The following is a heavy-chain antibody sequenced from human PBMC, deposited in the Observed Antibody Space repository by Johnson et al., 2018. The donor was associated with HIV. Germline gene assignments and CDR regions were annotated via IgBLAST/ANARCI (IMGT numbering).Heavy chain of an antibody. J-gene: IGHJ3*02. CDR2: ISYDGSNK. Sequence: QVQLVESGGGVVQPGRSLRLSCAASGFTFSSYAMHWVRQAPGKGLEWVAVISYDGSNKYYVDSVKGRFTISRDNSKNTLYLQMNSLRAEDTAVYYCARGAALPAAFDIWGQGTMVTVSS. V-gene: IGHV3-30*14. D-gene: IGHD2-15*01. CDR1: GFTFSSYA. CDR3: ARGAALPAAFDI.